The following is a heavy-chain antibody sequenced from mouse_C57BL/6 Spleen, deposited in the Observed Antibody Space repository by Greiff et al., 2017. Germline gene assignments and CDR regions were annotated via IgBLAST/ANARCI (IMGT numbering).Heavy chain of an antibody. CDR3: ARAGGYDGAWFAY. CDR2: IYPRDGST. Sequence: QVQLQQSDAELVKPGASVKISCKVSGYTFTDHTIHWMKQRPEQGLEWIGYIYPRDGSTKYNEKFKGKATLTADKSSSTAYMQLNSLTSEDSAVYVWARAGGYDGAWFAYWGQGTLVTVSA. D-gene: IGHD2-2*01. V-gene: IGHV1-78*01. J-gene: IGHJ3*01. CDR1: GYTFTDHT.